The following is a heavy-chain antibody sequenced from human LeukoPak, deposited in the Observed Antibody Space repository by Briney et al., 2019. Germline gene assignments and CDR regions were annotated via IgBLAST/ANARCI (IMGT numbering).Heavy chain of an antibody. CDR3: ASYCGGDCYPSDAFDI. CDR2: IKQDGSEK. V-gene: IGHV3-7*01. J-gene: IGHJ3*02. Sequence: HTGGSLRLSCAASGFTFSSYWMSWVRQAPGKGLEWVANIKQDGSEKYYVDSVKGRFTISRDNAKNSLYLQMNSLRAEDTAVYYCASYCGGDCYPSDAFDIWGQGTMVTVSS. D-gene: IGHD2-21*02. CDR1: GFTFSSYW.